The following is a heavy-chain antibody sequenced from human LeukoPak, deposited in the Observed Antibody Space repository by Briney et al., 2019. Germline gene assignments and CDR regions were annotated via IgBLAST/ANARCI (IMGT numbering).Heavy chain of an antibody. CDR3: AKGRVVGATNRPLDY. CDR2: ISSSGSTI. D-gene: IGHD2-15*01. CDR1: GFTFSSYE. V-gene: IGHV3-48*03. J-gene: IGHJ4*02. Sequence: PGGSLRLSCAASGFTFSSYEMNWVRQAPGKGLEWVSYISSSGSTIYYADSVKGRFTISRDNAKNSLYLQMNSLRAEDTAVYYCAKGRVVGATNRPLDYWGQGTLVTVSS.